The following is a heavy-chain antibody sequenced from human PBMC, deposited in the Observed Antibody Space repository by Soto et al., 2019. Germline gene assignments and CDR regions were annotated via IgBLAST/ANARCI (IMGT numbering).Heavy chain of an antibody. Sequence: EVQLLESGGALVQPEGSLRLSCAASGFTFSTYAMTWVRQAPGRGLEWVSGISGSGGNTHYADSVKGRFTISRDNSKNTVSLQMDSLRAEDTAIYYCAKDWPHYYDSTGYFVFDNWGQGTLVTVSS. CDR1: GFTFSTYA. V-gene: IGHV3-23*01. CDR2: ISGSGGNT. D-gene: IGHD3-22*01. J-gene: IGHJ4*02. CDR3: AKDWPHYYDSTGYFVFDN.